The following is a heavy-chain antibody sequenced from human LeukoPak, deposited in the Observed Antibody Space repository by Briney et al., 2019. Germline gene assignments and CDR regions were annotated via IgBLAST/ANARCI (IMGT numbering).Heavy chain of an antibody. CDR1: GGSFSGYY. CDR2: INHSGST. Sequence: SGTLSLTCAVYGGSFSGYYWSWIRQPPGKGLEWIGEINHSGSTNYNPSLKSRVTISVDTSKNQFSLKLSSVTAADTAVYYCARGTTVTTDYFDYWGQGTLVTVSS. J-gene: IGHJ4*02. V-gene: IGHV4-34*01. D-gene: IGHD4-17*01. CDR3: ARGTTVTTDYFDY.